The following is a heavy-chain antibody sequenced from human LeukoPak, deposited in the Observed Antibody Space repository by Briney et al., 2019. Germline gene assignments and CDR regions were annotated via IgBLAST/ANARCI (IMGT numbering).Heavy chain of an antibody. CDR1: GYTFTSYY. CDR2: ITTSGGST. J-gene: IGHJ4*02. Sequence: ASVKVSCKASGYTFTSYYMHWVRQAPGQGLEWMGIITTSGGSTSYAQKFQGRVTITADESTSTAYMELSSLRSEDTAVYYCACGSGSYYYFDYWGQGTLVTVSS. D-gene: IGHD3-10*01. V-gene: IGHV1-46*01. CDR3: ACGSGSYYYFDY.